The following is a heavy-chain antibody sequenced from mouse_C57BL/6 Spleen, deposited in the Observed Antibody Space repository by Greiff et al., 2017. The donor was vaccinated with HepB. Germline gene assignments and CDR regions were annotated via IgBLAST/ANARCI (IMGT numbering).Heavy chain of an antibody. CDR2: IDPSDSYT. D-gene: IGHD3-3*01. J-gene: IGHJ3*01. CDR3: ARGGTGLAY. Sequence: VKLQQPGAELVKPGASVKLSCKASGYTFTSYWMQWVKQRPGQGLEWIGEIDPSDSYTNYNQKFKGKATLTVDTSSSTAYMQLSSLTSEDSAVYYCARGGTGLAYWGQGTLVTVSA. V-gene: IGHV1-50*01. CDR1: GYTFTSYW.